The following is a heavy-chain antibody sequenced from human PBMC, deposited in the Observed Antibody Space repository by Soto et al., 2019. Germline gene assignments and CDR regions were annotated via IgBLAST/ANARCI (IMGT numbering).Heavy chain of an antibody. Sequence: HPGGSLRLSCAASGFTFSSYAMSWVRQAPGKGLEWVSAISGSGGSTYYADSVKGRFTISRDNSKNTLYLQMNSLRAEDTAVYYCAKAFLTMVRGVPPGFDPWGQGTLVTVSS. CDR1: GFTFSSYA. D-gene: IGHD3-10*01. V-gene: IGHV3-23*01. J-gene: IGHJ5*02. CDR2: ISGSGGST. CDR3: AKAFLTMVRGVPPGFDP.